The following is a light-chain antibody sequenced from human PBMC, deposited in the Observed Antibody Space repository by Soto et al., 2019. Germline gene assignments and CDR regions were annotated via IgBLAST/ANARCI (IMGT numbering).Light chain of an antibody. CDR3: SSYAVNRTYV. V-gene: IGLV2-14*01. Sequence: QSALTQPSSVSGALGQSITISCTGTSSDVGGYSFVSWYQQLPDKAPKLIISEVSDRPSGVSPRFSGSQTGNTASLTISGLQAEDEAEYYCSSYAVNRTYVFGSGTKVTVL. CDR2: EVS. CDR1: SSDVGGYSF. J-gene: IGLJ1*01.